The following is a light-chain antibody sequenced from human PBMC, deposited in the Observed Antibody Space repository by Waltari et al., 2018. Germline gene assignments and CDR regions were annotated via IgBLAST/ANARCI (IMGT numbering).Light chain of an antibody. Sequence: DGVRTQSPLSLRVTMGQPATLSCRSGLSRVHSDGNTYLSWFQQRPGQSPRRLIYKVSNRDSGVPDRFSGSGSGTGFTLKISRVEAEDVGVYNCMQGTDWPRWTFGQWTKVEIK. CDR2: KVS. CDR1: LSRVHSDGNTY. V-gene: IGKV2-30*02. CDR3: MQGTDWPRWT. J-gene: IGKJ1*01.